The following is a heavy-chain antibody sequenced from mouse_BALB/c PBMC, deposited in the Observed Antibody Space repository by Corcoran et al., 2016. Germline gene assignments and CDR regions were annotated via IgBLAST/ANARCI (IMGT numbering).Heavy chain of an antibody. CDR3: ARPMTLAWCAY. CDR2: INPNNGGT. D-gene: IGHD2-3*01. J-gene: IGHJ3*01. CDR1: GYTFTEYP. V-gene: IGHV1-18*01. Sequence: EVQLQQSGPALVKPGASVKISSKTSGYTFTEYPLLWVKQSHGKSREWIGGINPNNGGTSYNQKFKGKATLTVDKSSSTAYMELRSLTSEDSAVYCCARPMTLAWCAYWGQGTLVTVSA.